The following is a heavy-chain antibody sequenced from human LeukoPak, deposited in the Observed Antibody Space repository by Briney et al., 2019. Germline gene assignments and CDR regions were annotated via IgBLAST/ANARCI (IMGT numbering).Heavy chain of an antibody. CDR1: GFTFSDYA. V-gene: IGHV3-23*01. Sequence: GGSLRLSCAASGFTFSDYAMSWVRQAPGKGLEWLSVISGGSSRRKYYADSVTRRFTVTRDNSKNTEDLQMNILRVDDTAIYYGAKDHTNTPVVTSWGQGILVS. CDR3: AKDHTNTPVVTS. J-gene: IGHJ4*02. CDR2: ISGGSSRRK. D-gene: IGHD2-21*02.